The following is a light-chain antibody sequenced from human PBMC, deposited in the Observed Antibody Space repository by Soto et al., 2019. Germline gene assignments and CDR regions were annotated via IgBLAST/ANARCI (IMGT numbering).Light chain of an antibody. V-gene: IGLV8-61*01. J-gene: IGLJ7*01. Sequence: QTVVTQEPSFSVSPGGTVTLTCGLSSGSVSTSYYPSWYQQTPGQAPRTPICSPNTRSSGVPDRFSGSILGNKAALTSTGAQADDESDYYCVLYMGSGISVFGGGTQLTVL. CDR2: SPN. CDR1: SGSVSTSYY. CDR3: VLYMGSGISV.